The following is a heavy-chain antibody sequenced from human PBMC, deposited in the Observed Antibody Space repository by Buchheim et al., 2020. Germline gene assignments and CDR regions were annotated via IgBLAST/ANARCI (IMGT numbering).Heavy chain of an antibody. CDR1: GFTFSSYA. J-gene: IGHJ1*01. CDR3: AKETPFCSGGSCYSGGYFQH. CDR2: ISFDGSTK. D-gene: IGHD2-15*01. Sequence: VQLVESGGGVVQPGNSLRLSCVASGFTFSSYAMHWVRQAPGTGLEWVAVISFDGSTKYYGDSVKGRFTISRDNTKNTVYLQMIRMRAENTAVYDCAKETPFCSGGSCYSGGYFQHWG. V-gene: IGHV3-30*18.